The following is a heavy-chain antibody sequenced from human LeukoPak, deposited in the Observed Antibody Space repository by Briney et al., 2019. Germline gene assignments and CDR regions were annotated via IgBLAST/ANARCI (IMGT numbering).Heavy chain of an antibody. J-gene: IGHJ6*03. Sequence: SETLSLTCSVSGGSISPYYWSWIRQPPGKGLEWIGYIYYSGSTNYNPSLKSRVTISVDTSKNQFSLKLSSVTAADTAVYYCARETPHYYDSSGYYRPSYYYYYMDVWGKGTTVTISS. CDR2: IYYSGST. CDR1: GGSISPYY. CDR3: ARETPHYYDSSGYYRPSYYYYYMDV. V-gene: IGHV4-59*01. D-gene: IGHD3-22*01.